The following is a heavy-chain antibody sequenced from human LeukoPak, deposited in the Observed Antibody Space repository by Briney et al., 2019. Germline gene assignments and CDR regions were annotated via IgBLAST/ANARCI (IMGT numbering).Heavy chain of an antibody. CDR3: ARMGFDY. J-gene: IGHJ4*02. Sequence: GGSLRLSFAASGFTFSNYGMHWVRQAPGKRLEWVSVIWYDGSNKYYADSVKGRFTISRDNSKNTLYVQMNSLRAEDTAVYYCARMGFDYWGQGTLVTVSS. D-gene: IGHD3-16*01. V-gene: IGHV3-33*01. CDR1: GFTFSNYG. CDR2: IWYDGSNK.